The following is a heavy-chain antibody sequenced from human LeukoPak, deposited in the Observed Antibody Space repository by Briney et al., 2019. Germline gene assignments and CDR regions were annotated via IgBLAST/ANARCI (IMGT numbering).Heavy chain of an antibody. V-gene: IGHV1-2*02. D-gene: IGHD5-18*01. CDR2: INPNSGGT. J-gene: IGHJ4*02. CDR1: GYTFTGYY. Sequence: GASVKVSCKASGYTFTGYYMHWVRQAPGQGLEWMGWINPNSGGTNYAQKFQGRVTMTRDTSISTAYMELSRLRSDDTAVYYCARPAHSYGFPRIDYWGQGTLVTVSS. CDR3: ARPAHSYGFPRIDY.